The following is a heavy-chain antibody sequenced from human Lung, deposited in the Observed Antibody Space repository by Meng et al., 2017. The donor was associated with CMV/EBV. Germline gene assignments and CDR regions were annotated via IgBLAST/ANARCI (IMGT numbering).Heavy chain of an antibody. J-gene: IGHJ4*02. V-gene: IGHV3-23*01. CDR2: LSSGGSST. D-gene: IGHD1-26*01. CDR3: AKGRAVGATTPFDY. Sequence: GESLKISCAASGFTFSDYPMSWVRQAPGKGLEWVSSLSSGGSSTYYTDSLKGRFTISRDNSKNTVHLQMNSLRVEDTAVYYCAKGRAVGATTPFDYWGQGTLVTVSS. CDR1: GFTFSDYP.